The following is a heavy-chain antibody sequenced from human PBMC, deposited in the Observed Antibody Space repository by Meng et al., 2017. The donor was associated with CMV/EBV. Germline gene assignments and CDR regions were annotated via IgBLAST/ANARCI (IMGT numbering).Heavy chain of an antibody. D-gene: IGHD5-12*01. J-gene: IGHJ4*02. CDR1: GGNFSSYA. V-gene: IGHV1-69*12. CDR3: AREGALAYFDY. Sequence: QVQLVQSGAEVKKPGSSVKVSCKASGGNFSSYAISWVRQAPGQGLEWMRGIIPIFGTANYAQKFQGRVTITADESTSTAYMELSSLRSEDTAVYYCAREGALAYFDYWGQGTLVTASS. CDR2: IIPIFGTA.